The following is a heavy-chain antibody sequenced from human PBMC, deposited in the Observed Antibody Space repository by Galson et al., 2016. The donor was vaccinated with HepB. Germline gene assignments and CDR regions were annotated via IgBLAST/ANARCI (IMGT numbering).Heavy chain of an antibody. CDR1: GFGFSVFW. D-gene: IGHD1-7*01. V-gene: IGHV3-7*01. CDR2: IKYDGSEQ. Sequence: SLRLSCAGSGFGFSVFWMNWVRQAPGKGLEWVANIKYDGSEQNYADSVRGRFTISRDNAKNSVDLQMYSLRADDTAVYYCARRNSLDDWGQGAQVTVSS. J-gene: IGHJ4*02. CDR3: ARRNSLDD.